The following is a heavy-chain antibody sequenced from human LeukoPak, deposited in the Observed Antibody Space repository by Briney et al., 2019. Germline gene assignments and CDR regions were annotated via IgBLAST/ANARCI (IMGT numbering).Heavy chain of an antibody. V-gene: IGHV5-51*01. J-gene: IGHJ6*03. D-gene: IGHD3-16*01. Sequence: GESLKISCKGSGYSFTSYWIGWVRQMPGKGLEWMGIIYPGDSDTRYSPSFQGQVTISADKSSSTAYLQWSSLKASDTAMYYCARQGLPSYFYYYMDVWGKGTTVTVSS. CDR2: IYPGDSDT. CDR3: ARQGLPSYFYYYMDV. CDR1: GYSFTSYW.